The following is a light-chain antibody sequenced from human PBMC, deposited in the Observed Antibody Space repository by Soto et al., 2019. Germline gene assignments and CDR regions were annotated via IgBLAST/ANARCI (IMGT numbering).Light chain of an antibody. CDR2: EVS. V-gene: IGLV2-8*01. J-gene: IGLJ2*01. Sequence: QSVLTQPPSASGSPGQSVTISCTGTSSDVGGHNYVSWYQQHPGKAPKLMIYEVSKRPSGVPDRFSGSKSGNTASLTVSGLQAEDEADFYCSSYAGSNNLVFGGGTQLTVL. CDR1: SSDVGGHNY. CDR3: SSYAGSNNLV.